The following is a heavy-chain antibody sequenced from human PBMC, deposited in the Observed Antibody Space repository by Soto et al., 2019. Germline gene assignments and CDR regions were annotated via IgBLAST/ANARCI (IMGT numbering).Heavy chain of an antibody. CDR2: IIPIFGTA. CDR1: GGTFSSYA. D-gene: IGHD6-13*01. V-gene: IGHV1-69*01. Sequence: GASVKVSCKASGGTFSSYAISWVRQAPGQGLEWMGGIIPIFGTANYAQKFQGRVTITADESTSTAYMELSSLRSEDTAVYYCARDLSIAAAAPDWGQGTLVTVSS. J-gene: IGHJ4*02. CDR3: ARDLSIAAAAPD.